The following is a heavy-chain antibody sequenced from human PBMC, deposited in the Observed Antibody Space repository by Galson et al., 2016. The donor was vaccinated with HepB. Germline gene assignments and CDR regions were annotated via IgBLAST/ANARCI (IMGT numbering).Heavy chain of an antibody. D-gene: IGHD6-19*01. V-gene: IGHV3-23*01. CDR2: ISGSRAGT. CDR3: AKEETSDAWLVPRYFDY. CDR1: GFPLRKYG. J-gene: IGHJ4*02. Sequence: SLRLSCAASGFPLRKYGIHWVRQAPGKGLEWVSGISGSRAGTYYADSVKGRFTISRDNSKNTLYLQMNSLRAEDTAVYYCAKEETSDAWLVPRYFDYWGQGTLVTVSS.